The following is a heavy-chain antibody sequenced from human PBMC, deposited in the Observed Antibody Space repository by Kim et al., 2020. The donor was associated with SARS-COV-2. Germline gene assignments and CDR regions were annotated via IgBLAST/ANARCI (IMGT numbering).Heavy chain of an antibody. CDR1: GYTFTGHA. CDR3: ARAAGGATNLFDWFDP. J-gene: IGHJ5*02. Sequence: ASVKVSCKASGYTFTGHAINWVRQAPGQGLEWMGWIRTNTGNPTYAQGFTGRFVFSLETSVSTAYLQISSLKAEDTAIYYCARAAGGATNLFDWFDPWGQGTLAT. D-gene: IGHD1-26*01. CDR2: IRTNTGNP. V-gene: IGHV7-4-1*02.